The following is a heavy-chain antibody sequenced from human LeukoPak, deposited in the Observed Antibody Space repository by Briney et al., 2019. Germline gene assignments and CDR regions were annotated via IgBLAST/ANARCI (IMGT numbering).Heavy chain of an antibody. D-gene: IGHD6-13*01. Sequence: PSETLSLTCTVSGGSISSYYWSWIRQPAGKGLEWIGRIYTSGSTNYNPSLKSRVTMSVDTSKNQFSLKLSSVTAADTAVYYCARGYSSSWYTVFDYWGQGTLVTVSS. CDR1: GGSISSYY. CDR2: IYTSGST. V-gene: IGHV4-4*07. J-gene: IGHJ4*02. CDR3: ARGYSSSWYTVFDY.